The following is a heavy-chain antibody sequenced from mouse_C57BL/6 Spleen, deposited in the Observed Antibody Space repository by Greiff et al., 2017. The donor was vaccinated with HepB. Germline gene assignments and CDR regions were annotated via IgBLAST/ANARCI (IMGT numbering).Heavy chain of an antibody. V-gene: IGHV5-17*01. J-gene: IGHJ2*01. Sequence: EVKLQESGGGLVKPGGSLKLSCAASGFTFSDYGMHWVRQAPEKGLEWVAYISSGSSTIYYADTVKGRFTISRDNAKNTLFLQMTSLRSEDTAMYYCARHYYGSSSYFDYWGQGTTLTVSS. CDR3: ARHYYGSSSYFDY. D-gene: IGHD1-1*01. CDR2: ISSGSSTI. CDR1: GFTFSDYG.